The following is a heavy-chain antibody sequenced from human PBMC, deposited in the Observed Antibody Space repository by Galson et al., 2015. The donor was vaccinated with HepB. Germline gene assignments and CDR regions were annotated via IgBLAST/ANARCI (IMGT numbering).Heavy chain of an antibody. CDR3: ARSVLAPSYFQH. Sequence: SLRLSCAASGFTVSTNYMSWVRQAPGKGLEWVSVIYSDGSTYYADSVKGRFTISRDNSKNTLYLQMNSLRPGDTAVYYCARSVLAPSYFQHWGQGTLVTVSS. V-gene: IGHV3-66*02. CDR2: IYSDGST. J-gene: IGHJ1*01. D-gene: IGHD5/OR15-5a*01. CDR1: GFTVSTNY.